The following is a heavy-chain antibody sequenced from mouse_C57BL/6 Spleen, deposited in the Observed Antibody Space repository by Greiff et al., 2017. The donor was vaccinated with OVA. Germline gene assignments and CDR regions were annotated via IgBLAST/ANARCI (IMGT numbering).Heavy chain of an antibody. CDR2: INYDGSST. Sequence: EVMLVESEGGLVQPGSSMKLSCTASGFTFSDYYMAWVRQVPEKGLEWVANINYDGSSTYYLDSLKSRFIISRYNAKNILYLQMSSLKSEDTATYYCAREARGYSNYDAMDYWGQGTSVTVSS. V-gene: IGHV5-16*01. J-gene: IGHJ4*01. CDR1: GFTFSDYY. D-gene: IGHD2-5*01. CDR3: AREARGYSNYDAMDY.